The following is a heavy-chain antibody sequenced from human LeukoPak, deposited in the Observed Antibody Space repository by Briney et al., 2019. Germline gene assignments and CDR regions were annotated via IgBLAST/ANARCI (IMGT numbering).Heavy chain of an antibody. J-gene: IGHJ4*02. D-gene: IGHD2-2*01. V-gene: IGHV3-23*01. CDR3: ATDLVVVLPAAYDN. CDR2: LSSSGGGT. Sequence: GGSLRLSCSASGFIFSNYVMSWVRQSPGKGLEWVSTLSSSGGGTYHADSVKGRFAISRDNSKNTLYLQMNSLRAEDTAVYYCATDLVVVLPAAYDNWGQGALVTVFS. CDR1: GFIFSNYV.